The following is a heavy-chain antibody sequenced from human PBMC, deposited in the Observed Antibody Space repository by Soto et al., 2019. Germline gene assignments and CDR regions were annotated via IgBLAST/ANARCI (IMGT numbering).Heavy chain of an antibody. V-gene: IGHV3-23*01. CDR2: ISGSGGST. J-gene: IGHJ3*02. Sequence: GGSLRLSCAASGFTFSSYAMSWVRQAPGKGLEWVSAISGSGGSTYYADSVKGRFTISRDNSKNTLYLQMNSLRAEETAVYYCAKDVFGPWGGSKQEPAHSDRKDIWGQGTMVTVSS. D-gene: IGHD2-15*01. CDR1: GFTFSSYA. CDR3: AKDVFGPWGGSKQEPAHSDRKDI.